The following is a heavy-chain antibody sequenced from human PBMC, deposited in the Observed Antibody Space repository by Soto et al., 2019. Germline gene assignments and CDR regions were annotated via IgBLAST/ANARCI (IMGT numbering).Heavy chain of an antibody. CDR1: GFTFSSYS. J-gene: IGHJ1*01. CDR2: ISSSSSYI. D-gene: IGHD2-15*01. CDR3: AREVAATNSEYFQH. V-gene: IGHV3-21*01. Sequence: GGSLRLSCAASGFTFSSYSMNWVRQAPGKGLEWVSSISSSSSYIYYADSVKGRFTISRDNAKNSLYLQMNSLRAEDTAVYYCAREVAATNSEYFQHWGQGTLVTVSS.